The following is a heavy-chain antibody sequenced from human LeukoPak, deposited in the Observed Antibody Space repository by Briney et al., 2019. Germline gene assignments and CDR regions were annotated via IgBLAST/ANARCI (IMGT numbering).Heavy chain of an antibody. D-gene: IGHD3-3*01. CDR3: VAGVALDY. V-gene: IGHV3-11*01. CDR1: GLNFSVYY. CDR2: ISKTGTSV. Sequence: GGSLRLSCITSGLNFSVYYMTWIRQAPGNGLGAPGNGLEWLSHISKTGTSVYYADSVRGRFTTSRDNAKNSLYLHMNNLRAEDTAVYYCVAGVALDYWGQGALVTVSS. J-gene: IGHJ4*02.